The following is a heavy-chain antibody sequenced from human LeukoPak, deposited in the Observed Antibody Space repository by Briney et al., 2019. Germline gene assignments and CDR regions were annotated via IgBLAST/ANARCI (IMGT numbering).Heavy chain of an antibody. J-gene: IGHJ1*01. CDR2: NYHSEST. Sequence: SKTLPLNCVFSHYSIISAYYWGWIRQPPGKVVEWIGTNYHSESTYYNPSLKSRVTISVDTSKNQFSLKLSSVTAADTAVYYCARENTGKFFQHWGQGTLVSVSS. CDR3: ARENTGKFFQH. D-gene: IGHD4-17*01. CDR1: HYSIISAYY. V-gene: IGHV4-38-2*02.